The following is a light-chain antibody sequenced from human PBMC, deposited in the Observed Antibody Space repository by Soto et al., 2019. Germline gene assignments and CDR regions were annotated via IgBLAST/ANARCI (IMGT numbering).Light chain of an antibody. Sequence: EIVLTQSPATLSLFPGERATLSCRASESVSSNLAWYQQKPGQAPRLLIYGASSRATGIPDRFRASASGTDFTLTISRLEPEDFAVYFCQQYGGSPAITFGQGTRLEIK. CDR3: QQYGGSPAIT. CDR2: GAS. CDR1: ESVSSN. J-gene: IGKJ5*01. V-gene: IGKV3-20*01.